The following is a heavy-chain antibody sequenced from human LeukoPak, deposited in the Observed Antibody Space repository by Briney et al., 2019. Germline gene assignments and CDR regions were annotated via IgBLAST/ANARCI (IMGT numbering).Heavy chain of an antibody. J-gene: IGHJ3*02. D-gene: IGHD3-3*01. Sequence: SETLSLTCTVSGGSISSSSYYWGWIRQPPGKGLEWIGSIYYSGSTYYNPSLKSRVTISVDTSKNQFSLKLSSVTAADTAVYYCARDYDFWSGAFDIWGQGTMVTASS. CDR2: IYYSGST. V-gene: IGHV4-39*07. CDR3: ARDYDFWSGAFDI. CDR1: GGSISSSSYY.